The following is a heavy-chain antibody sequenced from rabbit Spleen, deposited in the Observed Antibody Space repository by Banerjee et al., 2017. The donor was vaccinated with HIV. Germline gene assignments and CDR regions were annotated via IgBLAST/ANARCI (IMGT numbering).Heavy chain of an antibody. D-gene: IGHD4-1*01. CDR2: IYPVFGIT. CDR3: ARNYNSAWDL. CDR1: GFTISSYN. V-gene: IGHV1S7*01. Sequence: QLEETGGGLVQPGGSLTLSCKVSGFTISSYNMGWVRQAPGKGLEWIGDIYPVFGITNYANSVKGRFTISSDNAQNTVDLQMNSLTAADTATYFCARNYNSAWDLWGQGTLVTVS. J-gene: IGHJ4*01.